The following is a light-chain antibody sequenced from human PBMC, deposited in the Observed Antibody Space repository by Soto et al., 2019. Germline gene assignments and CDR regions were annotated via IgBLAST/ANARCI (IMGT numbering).Light chain of an antibody. CDR1: SSDVGGYSY. CDR2: DVS. J-gene: IGLJ2*01. CDR3: NSYTSRSTVV. Sequence: QSALTQPASVSGSPGQSITISCTGTSSDVGGYSYVSWYQHNPGKAPKLMIYDVSNRPSGVSNRFSGSKSGNTASLTISGLQAEDEADYYCNSYTSRSTVVFGRGTQLPVL. V-gene: IGLV2-14*03.